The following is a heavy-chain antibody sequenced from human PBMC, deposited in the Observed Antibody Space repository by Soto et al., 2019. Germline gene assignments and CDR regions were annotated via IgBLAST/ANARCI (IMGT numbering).Heavy chain of an antibody. Sequence: SETLSLTCAVYGGSFSGYYWSWIRQPPGKGLEWIGEINHSGSTNYNPSLKSRVTISVDTSKNQFSLKLSSVTAADTAVYYCAEQLDFWSGYAFDIWGQGTMVTVSS. V-gene: IGHV4-34*01. CDR1: GGSFSGYY. J-gene: IGHJ3*02. D-gene: IGHD3-3*01. CDR3: AEQLDFWSGYAFDI. CDR2: INHSGST.